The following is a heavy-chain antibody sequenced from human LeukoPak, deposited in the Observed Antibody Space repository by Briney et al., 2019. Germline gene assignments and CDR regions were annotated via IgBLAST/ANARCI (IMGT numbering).Heavy chain of an antibody. J-gene: IGHJ4*02. Sequence: GRSLRLSCAASGFTFSRYGMHWVRQAPGKGLEWVPFIRYDGSNKYYADSVKGRFTISRDNSKNTLYLQMNTLIADDTAVYYCAKGVKEIVVVTAQTYLDYWGQGTLVTVSS. V-gene: IGHV3-30*02. D-gene: IGHD2-21*02. CDR2: IRYDGSNK. CDR1: GFTFSRYG. CDR3: AKGVKEIVVVTAQTYLDY.